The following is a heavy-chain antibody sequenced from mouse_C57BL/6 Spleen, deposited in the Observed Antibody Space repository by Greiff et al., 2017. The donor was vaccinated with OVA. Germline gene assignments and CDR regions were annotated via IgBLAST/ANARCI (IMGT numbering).Heavy chain of an antibody. CDR1: GYTFTSYW. CDR2: IDPSDSYT. Sequence: QVQLQQPGAELVKPGASVKLSCKASGYTFTSYWMQWVKQRPGQGLEWIGEIDPSDSYTNYNQKFKGKATLTVDTSSSTAYMQLSSLTSEDSAVYYCARLRQGYCYWGQGATLSVSS. J-gene: IGHJ2*01. D-gene: IGHD2-12*01. CDR3: ARLRQGYCY. V-gene: IGHV1-50*01.